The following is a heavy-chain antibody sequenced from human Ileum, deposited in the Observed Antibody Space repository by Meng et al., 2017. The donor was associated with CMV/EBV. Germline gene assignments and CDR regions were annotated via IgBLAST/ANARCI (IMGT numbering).Heavy chain of an antibody. Sequence: EGQLVESWGGLVPPGGSLRLSCEASGFIVRSTYMTWVRQAPGKGLEWVSVIYASGSTFYADSVKGRFTISRDNSENTLFLQMSSLRVEDTAVYYCVGVGAPGGQGTLVTVSS. V-gene: IGHV3-66*01. CDR2: IYASGST. J-gene: IGHJ4*02. CDR3: VGVGAP. CDR1: GFIVRSTY. D-gene: IGHD1-26*01.